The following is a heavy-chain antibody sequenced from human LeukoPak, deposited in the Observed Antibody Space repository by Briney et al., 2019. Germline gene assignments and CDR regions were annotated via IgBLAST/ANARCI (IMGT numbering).Heavy chain of an antibody. CDR2: INQDGSEK. D-gene: IGHD2-2*03. J-gene: IGHJ4*02. CDR3: ARDWIGRGQTPYYFDY. CDR1: GFIFSNYW. V-gene: IGHV3-7*01. Sequence: GGCLRLSCAASGFIFSNYWMSWVRQAPGKGLEWVASINQDGSEKYYVDSVKGRFTISRDNAKNSLYLQMSSLRAEDTAVYYCARDWIGRGQTPYYFDYWGQGTLVTVSA.